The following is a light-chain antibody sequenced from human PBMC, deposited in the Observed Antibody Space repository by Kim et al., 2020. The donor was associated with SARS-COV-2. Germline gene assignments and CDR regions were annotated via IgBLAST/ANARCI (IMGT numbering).Light chain of an antibody. CDR3: KQSTTFPYT. CDR2: AAS. V-gene: IGKV1-39*01. CDR1: QNIFTQ. Sequence: DIQMTQSPSSLSASVGDRLTITCRASQNIFTQINWYQQKPGKAPKLLIYAASSLQSGVPSRFSGSGSGTDFTLSISSLQREDFATYYCKQSTTFPYTFGLGTKVDIK. J-gene: IGKJ2*01.